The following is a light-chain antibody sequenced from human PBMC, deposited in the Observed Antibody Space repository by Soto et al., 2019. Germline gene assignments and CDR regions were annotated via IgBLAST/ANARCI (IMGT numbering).Light chain of an antibody. CDR2: KAF. CDR1: QSIDNW. CDR3: QHKGA. J-gene: IGKJ2*01. Sequence: DIQMTQSPSTLSASVGDRVTITCRASQSIDNWVAWYQQKPGKAPKLLIYKAFSLESGVPSRFSGSGSGTEFTLTISGLQADDFATYYCQHKGAFGRGTKLEIK. V-gene: IGKV1-5*03.